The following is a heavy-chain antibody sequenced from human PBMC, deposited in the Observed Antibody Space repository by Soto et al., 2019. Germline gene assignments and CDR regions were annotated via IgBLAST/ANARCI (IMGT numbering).Heavy chain of an antibody. D-gene: IGHD3-16*01. J-gene: IGHJ6*02. CDR2: ISGSGGST. CDR3: AKVAGSYVGGMDV. V-gene: IGHV3-23*01. CDR1: GFTFINYA. Sequence: EVQLLESGGGLVQPGGSLRLSCAASGFTFINYAMSWVRQVPGKGLEWVSVISGSGGSTYYADSVKGRFSISRNNSKNTLYLQMSSLRAEDTAVYYFAKVAGSYVGGMDVWGQGTTVTVSS.